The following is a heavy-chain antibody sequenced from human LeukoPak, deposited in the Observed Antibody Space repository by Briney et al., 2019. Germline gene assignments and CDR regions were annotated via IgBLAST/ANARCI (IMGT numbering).Heavy chain of an antibody. CDR3: ARDPYSGTYGDTYYYYMDV. J-gene: IGHJ6*03. Sequence: GGSLRLSCAASGFTFTTYWMSWVRQAPGKGLEWVANMKPDGSEIFYVDSVKGRFTISRDNAKKSLYLQMNSLRAEDTAVYYCARDPYSGTYGDTYYYYMDVWGKGTTVTISS. V-gene: IGHV3-7*01. D-gene: IGHD1-26*01. CDR1: GFTFTTYW. CDR2: MKPDGSEI.